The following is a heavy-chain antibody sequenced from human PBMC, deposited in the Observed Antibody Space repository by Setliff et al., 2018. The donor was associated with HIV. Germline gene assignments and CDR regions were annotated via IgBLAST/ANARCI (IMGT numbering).Heavy chain of an antibody. CDR3: TTRTNFWSGYYTGN. V-gene: IGHV3-15*01. CDR1: GFTFTNAW. J-gene: IGHJ4*02. CDR2: IKSKTDGGTT. Sequence: PGGSLRLSCAASGFTFTNAWMTWVRQAPGKGLEWLGRIKSKTDGGTTDYAAPVKGRFTISRDDSKNTLYLQMNSLKTEDTAVYYCTTRTNFWSGYYTGNSGQGTLVTVSS. D-gene: IGHD3-3*01.